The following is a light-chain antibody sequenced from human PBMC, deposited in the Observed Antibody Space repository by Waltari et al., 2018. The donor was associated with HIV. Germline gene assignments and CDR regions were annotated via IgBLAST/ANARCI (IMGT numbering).Light chain of an antibody. CDR1: SSNIAAGSD. V-gene: IGLV1-40*01. CDR2: GNS. Sequence: QSVLTQPPSVSGAPGQRVTISCTWSSSNIAAGSDVHWYQQLPGTAPKLLIYGNSNRPSGVPDRFSGSKSGTSASLAITGLQAEDEADYYCQSYDSSLSGWVFGGGTKLTVL. J-gene: IGLJ3*02. CDR3: QSYDSSLSGWV.